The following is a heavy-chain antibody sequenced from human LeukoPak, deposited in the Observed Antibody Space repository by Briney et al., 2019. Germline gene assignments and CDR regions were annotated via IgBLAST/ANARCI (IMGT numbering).Heavy chain of an antibody. CDR1: GFTFSSHW. Sequence: GGSLRLSCAASGFTFSSHWMSWVRQAPGKGLEWVANIKQDGSEKYYVDSVKGRFTISRDNAKNSLYLQMNSLRAEDTAVYYCARTPRYSGYDALDYWGQGTLVTVSS. D-gene: IGHD5-12*01. CDR3: ARTPRYSGYDALDY. J-gene: IGHJ4*02. V-gene: IGHV3-7*01. CDR2: IKQDGSEK.